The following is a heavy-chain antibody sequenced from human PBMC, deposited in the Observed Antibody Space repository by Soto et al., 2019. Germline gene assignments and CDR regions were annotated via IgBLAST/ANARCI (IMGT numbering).Heavy chain of an antibody. V-gene: IGHV3-48*02. CDR2: ISSSSSTI. CDR1: GFTFSSYS. Sequence: EVQLVESGGGLVQPGGSLRLSCAASGFTFSSYSMNWVRQAPGKGLEWVSYISSSSSTIYYADSVKGRFTISRDNAKNSLYLQMNSLRDEDTAVYYCARGPWGIDVDYYYGMDVWGQGTTVTVSS. D-gene: IGHD7-27*01. J-gene: IGHJ6*02. CDR3: ARGPWGIDVDYYYGMDV.